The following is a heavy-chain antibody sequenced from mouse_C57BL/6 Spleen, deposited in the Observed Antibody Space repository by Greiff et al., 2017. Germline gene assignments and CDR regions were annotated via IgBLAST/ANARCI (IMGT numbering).Heavy chain of an antibody. Sequence: VQLQQSGPELVKPGASVKISCKASGYAFSSSWMNWVKQRPGKGLEWIGRIYPGDGDTNYNGKFKGKATLTADKSSSTAYMQLSSLTSEDSAVYFYARAVALYYDGFAYWGQGTLVTVSA. D-gene: IGHD2-4*01. CDR3: ARAVALYYDGFAY. CDR2: IYPGDGDT. CDR1: GYAFSSSW. J-gene: IGHJ3*01. V-gene: IGHV1-82*01.